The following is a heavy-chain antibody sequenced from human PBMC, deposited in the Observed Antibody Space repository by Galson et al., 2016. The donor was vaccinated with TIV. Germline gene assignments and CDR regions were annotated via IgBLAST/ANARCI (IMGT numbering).Heavy chain of an antibody. CDR2: IYWDDEK. V-gene: IGHV2-5*02. Sequence: ALVKPTQTVTLTCAFSGFSLSSNGVGVGWIRQPPGKALEWLALIYWDDEKRYNPSLESRLSIIKDTSKNKVVLTLTNVDPVDTATYYCAHRRSLTYYFDFWGQGALVTVSS. D-gene: IGHD2-21*01. CDR1: GFSLSSNGVG. CDR3: AHRRSLTYYFDF. J-gene: IGHJ4*02.